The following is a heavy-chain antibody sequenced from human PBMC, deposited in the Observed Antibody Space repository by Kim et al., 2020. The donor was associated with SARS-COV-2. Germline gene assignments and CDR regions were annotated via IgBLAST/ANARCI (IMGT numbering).Heavy chain of an antibody. J-gene: IGHJ4*02. D-gene: IGHD3-3*01. CDR1: GYTFTSYY. Sequence: ASVKVSCKASGYTFTSYYMHWVRQAPGQGLEWMGIINPSGGSTSYAQKFQGRVTMTRDTSTSTVYMELSSLRSEDTAVYYCARAEPIFGVVIMEEPNYFDYWGQGTLVTVSS. CDR2: INPSGGST. CDR3: ARAEPIFGVVIMEEPNYFDY. V-gene: IGHV1-46*01.